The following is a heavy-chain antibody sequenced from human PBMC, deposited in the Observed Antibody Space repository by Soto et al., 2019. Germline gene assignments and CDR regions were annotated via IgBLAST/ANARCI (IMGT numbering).Heavy chain of an antibody. D-gene: IGHD3-22*01. V-gene: IGHV2-5*02. J-gene: IGHJ4*02. CDR1: GFSLSTHTVG. CDR2: IYWDEDK. Sequence: QLTLKESGPTLVKPTQTLTLTCTFSGFSLSTHTVGVAWIRQPPGKALEWLALIYWDEDKRYSPALKSRFTITQDPSNNQVVLTMTNMDPVDTATYYCAHIVPFYNRGYNFECWGPGLLVTVSS. CDR3: AHIVPFYNRGYNFEC.